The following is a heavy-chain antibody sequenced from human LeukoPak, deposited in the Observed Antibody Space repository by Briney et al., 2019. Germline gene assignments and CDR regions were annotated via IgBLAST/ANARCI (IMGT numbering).Heavy chain of an antibody. CDR2: IYHGGSA. D-gene: IGHD1-26*01. CDR1: GDSISSGGYA. V-gene: IGHV4-30-2*01. J-gene: IGHJ5*02. CDR3: ARYFSGGQFKWFDP. Sequence: SQTLSLTCAVSGDSISSGGYAWSWIRQPPGKGLEWIGYIYHGGSAYYSPSLKSRANISVDKSKNQFSLKLSSVTAADTAVYYCARYFSGGQFKWFDPWGQGTLVTVSS.